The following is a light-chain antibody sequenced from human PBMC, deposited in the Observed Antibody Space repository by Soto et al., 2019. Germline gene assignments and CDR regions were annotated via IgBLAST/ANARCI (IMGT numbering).Light chain of an antibody. CDR2: GAS. CDR1: QSVSTN. CDR3: HQYNNWPVT. V-gene: IGKV3-15*01. J-gene: IGKJ4*01. Sequence: EIVMTQSPATLSVSPGERATLSCRASQSVSTNLAWYQQKPGQAPRLLIYGASTRATVVPARFSGSGSGTEFTLTISSLQSEDFAAYFCHQYNNWPVTFGGGTKVEIK.